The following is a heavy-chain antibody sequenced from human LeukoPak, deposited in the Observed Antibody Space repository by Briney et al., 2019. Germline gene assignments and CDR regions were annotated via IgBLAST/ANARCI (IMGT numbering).Heavy chain of an antibody. V-gene: IGHV3-30*02. D-gene: IGHD3-22*01. CDR3: AKDRTYYYDSSGFDY. Sequence: PGGSLRLSCAASGFTFSSYAMSWVRQAPGKGLEWVAFIRYDGSNKYYADSVKGRFTISRDNSKNTLYLQMNSLRAEDTAVYYCAKDRTYYYDSSGFDYWGQGTLVTVSS. CDR2: IRYDGSNK. J-gene: IGHJ4*02. CDR1: GFTFSSYA.